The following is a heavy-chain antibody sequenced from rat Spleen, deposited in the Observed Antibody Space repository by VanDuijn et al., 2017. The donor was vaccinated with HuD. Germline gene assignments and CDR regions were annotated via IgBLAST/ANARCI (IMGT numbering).Heavy chain of an antibody. V-gene: IGHV2S12*01. CDR3: TREGHTMDRATYWFAY. CDR1: GFSLTSDG. Sequence: QVQLKESGPGLVQPSQTLSLTCTVSGFSLTSDGVSWVRQPPGKGLEWIAAVSSGGNTYYDSTLKSRLSISRDTSKSQVFLKIYSLETEDTAIDFCTREGHTMDRATYWFAYWGQGTLVTVSS. CDR2: VSSGGNT. J-gene: IGHJ3*01. D-gene: IGHD1-9*01.